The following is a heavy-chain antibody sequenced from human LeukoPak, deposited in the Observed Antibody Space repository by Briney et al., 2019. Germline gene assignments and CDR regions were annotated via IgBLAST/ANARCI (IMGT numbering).Heavy chain of an antibody. Sequence: SETLSLTCTVSGGSISSSSYYWGWIRQPPGKGLEWIGSIYYSGSTYYNPSLKSRVTISVDTSKNQFSLKLSSVTAADTAVYYCARAGSGSYALDYWGQGTLVTVSS. CDR1: GGSISSSSYY. CDR3: ARAGSGSYALDY. V-gene: IGHV4-39*07. J-gene: IGHJ4*02. CDR2: IYYSGST. D-gene: IGHD1-26*01.